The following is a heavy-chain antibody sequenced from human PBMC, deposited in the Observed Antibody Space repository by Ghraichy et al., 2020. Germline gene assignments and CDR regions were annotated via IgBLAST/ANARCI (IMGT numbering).Heavy chain of an antibody. D-gene: IGHD4-17*01. V-gene: IGHV3-53*01. CDR2: IYSGGST. J-gene: IGHJ4*02. CDR1: GFTVSSNY. Sequence: GESLNISCAASGFTVSSNYMSWVRQAPGKGLEWVSVIYSGGSTYYADSVKGRFTISRDNSKNTLYLQMNSLRAEDTAVYYCARDRGDYGDYGSDYWGQGTLVTVSS. CDR3: ARDRGDYGDYGSDY.